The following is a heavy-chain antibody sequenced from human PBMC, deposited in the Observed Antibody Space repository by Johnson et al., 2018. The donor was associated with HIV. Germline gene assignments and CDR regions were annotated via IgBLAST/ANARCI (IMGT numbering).Heavy chain of an antibody. CDR1: GFTVSSNY. Sequence: VQLVESGGGLVQPGGSLRLSCAASGFTVSSNYMSWVRQAPGKGLEWVSVIYSGGSTYYADSVKGRFTISRDNSKNTLYLKMNSLRAEETAVYYCARGRYYDSSGYESGAFDIWGQGTMVTVSS. V-gene: IGHV3-66*01. J-gene: IGHJ3*02. CDR3: ARGRYYDSSGYESGAFDI. D-gene: IGHD3-22*01. CDR2: IYSGGST.